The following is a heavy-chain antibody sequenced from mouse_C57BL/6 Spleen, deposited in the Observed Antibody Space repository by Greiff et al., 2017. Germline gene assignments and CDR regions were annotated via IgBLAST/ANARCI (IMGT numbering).Heavy chain of an antibody. CDR3: ARFDYATGDWFAD. CDR2: IDPSDSYT. Sequence: QVQLQQPGAELVKPGASVKLSCKASGYTFTSYWMQWVKQRPGQGLEWIGEIDPSDSYTNYHHKFKGKATLTVDTSSSTAYMQISSLTSEDSAVYYCARFDYATGDWFADWGQGTLVTVSA. J-gene: IGHJ3*01. V-gene: IGHV1-50*01. CDR1: GYTFTSYW. D-gene: IGHD2-4*01.